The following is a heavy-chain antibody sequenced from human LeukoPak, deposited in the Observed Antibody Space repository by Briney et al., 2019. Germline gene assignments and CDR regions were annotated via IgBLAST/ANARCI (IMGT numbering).Heavy chain of an antibody. CDR1: GGSISSGDYY. J-gene: IGHJ4*02. V-gene: IGHV4-30-4*08. CDR3: ARADYSNNAYFDY. Sequence: SETLSLTCTVSGGSISSGDYYWSWIRQPPGKGLEWIGYIYYSGSTYYNPSLKSRVTISVDTSKNQFSLKLSSVTAADTAVYCCARADYSNNAYFDYWGQGTLVTVSS. D-gene: IGHD4-11*01. CDR2: IYYSGST.